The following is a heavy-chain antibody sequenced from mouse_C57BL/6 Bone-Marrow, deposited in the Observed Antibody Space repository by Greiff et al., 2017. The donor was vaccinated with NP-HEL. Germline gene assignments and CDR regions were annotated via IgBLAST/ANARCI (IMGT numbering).Heavy chain of an antibody. CDR1: GYTFTSYW. V-gene: IGHV1-55*01. CDR3: ARRLDSSGYYFDY. CDR2: IYPGSGST. J-gene: IGHJ2*01. D-gene: IGHD3-2*02. Sequence: VQLQQSGAELVKPGASVKMSCKASGYTFTSYWITWVKQRPGQGLEWIGDIYPGSGSTNYNEKFKSKATLTVDTSSSTAYMQLSSLTSEDSAVYYCARRLDSSGYYFDYWGQGTTLTVSS.